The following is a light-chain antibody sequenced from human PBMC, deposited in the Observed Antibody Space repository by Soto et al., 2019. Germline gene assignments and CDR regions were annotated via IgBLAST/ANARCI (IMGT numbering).Light chain of an antibody. CDR1: SGDIGGYNY. V-gene: IGLV2-8*01. J-gene: IGLJ2*01. CDR3: SSYVGTNTLV. CDR2: AVS. Sequence: QSALTQPPSASGSPGQSVTIPCTGTSGDIGGYNYVSWYQQHPGKAPKLLIYAVSKRPSGVPDRFSGSTSGNTASLTVSGPQAEDEADYYCSSYVGTNTLVFGGGTKLTAL.